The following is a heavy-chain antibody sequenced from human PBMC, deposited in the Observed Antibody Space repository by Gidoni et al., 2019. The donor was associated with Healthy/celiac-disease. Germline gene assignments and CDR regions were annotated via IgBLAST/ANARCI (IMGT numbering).Heavy chain of an antibody. Sequence: QVQLQESGPGLVKPSQTLSRTCTVSGGSISSGGYYWSWIRQHPGKGLEWIGYIYSSGSTYYNPSLKSRVTISVDTSKNQFSLKLSSVTAADAAVYYCARTGVWGSYGNDYWGQGTLVTVSS. CDR1: GGSISSGGYY. D-gene: IGHD3-16*01. J-gene: IGHJ4*02. CDR2: IYSSGST. V-gene: IGHV4-31*03. CDR3: ARTGVWGSYGNDY.